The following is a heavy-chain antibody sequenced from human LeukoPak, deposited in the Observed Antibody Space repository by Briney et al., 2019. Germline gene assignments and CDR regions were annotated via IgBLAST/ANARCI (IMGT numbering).Heavy chain of an antibody. J-gene: IGHJ5*02. CDR3: ARVTFIAAAGKGFDP. CDR1: GGSISSSSYY. CDR2: IYYSGST. D-gene: IGHD6-13*01. V-gene: IGHV4-39*01. Sequence: PSETLSLTCTVSGGSISSSSYYWGWIRQPPGKGLEWIGSIYYSGSTYYNPSHKSRVTISVDTSKNQFSLKLSSVTAADTAVYYCARVTFIAAAGKGFDPWGQGTLVTVSS.